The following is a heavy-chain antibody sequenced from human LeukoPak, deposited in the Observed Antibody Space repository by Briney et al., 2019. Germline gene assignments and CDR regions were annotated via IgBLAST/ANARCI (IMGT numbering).Heavy chain of an antibody. CDR3: ASLPGGFICYFEG. CDR2: IYYSRST. CDR1: GGSISSTNYY. V-gene: IGHV4-39*01. D-gene: IGHD3-10*01. Sequence: PSETLSLTCTVSGGSISSTNYYWGWIRPPPGKEMAWVGSIYYSRSTHYNTSHQGRATIPIDTTKRQFSLKLDSVAAAAKAVYYSASLPGGFICYFEGCGQGTLVTVSS. J-gene: IGHJ4*02.